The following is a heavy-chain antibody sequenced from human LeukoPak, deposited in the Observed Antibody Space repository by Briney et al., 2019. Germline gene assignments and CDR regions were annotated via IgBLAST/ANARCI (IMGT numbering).Heavy chain of an antibody. CDR2: ISGSGGST. CDR3: AKDRYFDWDGWFDP. J-gene: IGHJ5*02. D-gene: IGHD3-9*01. V-gene: IGHV3-23*01. CDR1: VFTFSSYA. Sequence: GGSLRLSCAASVFTFSSYAMSWVRPAPGKGLEWVSAISGSGGSTYYADSVKGRFTISRDNSKNTLYLQMNSLRAEDTAVYYCAKDRYFDWDGWFDPWGQGTLVTVSS.